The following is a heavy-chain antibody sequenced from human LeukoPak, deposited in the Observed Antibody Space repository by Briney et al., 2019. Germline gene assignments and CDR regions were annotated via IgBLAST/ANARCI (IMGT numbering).Heavy chain of an antibody. CDR1: GYTFTSYD. CDR2: MNPNSGNT. CDR3: ARLLRFFDRGRGYLDF. V-gene: IGHV1-8*03. D-gene: IGHD3-3*01. Sequence: ASVKVSFKASGYTFTSYDIRSVRQATGQGLEWMGWMNPNSGNTGYAQKFQGRVTITRNTSISTAYMELSSLRSEDTAVYYCARLLRFFDRGRGYLDFWGQGTLVTVSS. J-gene: IGHJ4*02.